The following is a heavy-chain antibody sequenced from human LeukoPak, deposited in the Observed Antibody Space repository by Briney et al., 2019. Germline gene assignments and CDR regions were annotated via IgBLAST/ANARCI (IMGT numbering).Heavy chain of an antibody. V-gene: IGHV3-7*01. CDR2: IKEDGTEK. J-gene: IGHJ4*02. CDR1: GFNFNHYW. Sequence: GGSLRLSCAASGFNFNHYWMTWVRQSPGKGLEWVANIKEDGTEKNYVDSVKGRFTISRDNAKNSLYLQMNSLRAEDTALYYRARGGSESDYWGQGTLVAVSS. CDR3: ARGGSESDY.